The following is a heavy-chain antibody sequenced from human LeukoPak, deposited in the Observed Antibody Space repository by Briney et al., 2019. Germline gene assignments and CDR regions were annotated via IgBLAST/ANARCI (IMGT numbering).Heavy chain of an antibody. Sequence: PSETLSLTCTVSGYSISSGYYWGWIRQPPGKGLEWIGSMYHSGSTYYNPSLKSRVTISVDTSKNQFSLKLSSVTAADTAVYYCARQSKMITIFGVVPWGWFDPWGQGTLVTVSS. CDR2: MYHSGST. D-gene: IGHD3-3*01. CDR3: ARQSKMITIFGVVPWGWFDP. J-gene: IGHJ5*02. V-gene: IGHV4-38-2*02. CDR1: GYSISSGYY.